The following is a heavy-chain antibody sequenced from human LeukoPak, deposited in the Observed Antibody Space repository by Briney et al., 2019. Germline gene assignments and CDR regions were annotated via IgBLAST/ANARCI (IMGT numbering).Heavy chain of an antibody. CDR1: GFTFSNTW. J-gene: IGHJ4*02. CDR3: ARDSDGFDY. D-gene: IGHD2-21*01. Sequence: GGSLRLSCAASGFTFSNTWMSWVRQAPGKGLEWVTNMKPNGNEKYYVDSVKGRFTISRDNAKNSLYLQMNSLRVEDTAVYYCARDSDGFDYWAREPWSPSPQ. CDR2: MKPNGNEK. V-gene: IGHV3-7*01.